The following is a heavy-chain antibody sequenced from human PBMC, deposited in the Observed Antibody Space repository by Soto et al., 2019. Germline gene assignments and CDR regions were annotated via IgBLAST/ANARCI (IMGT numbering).Heavy chain of an antibody. CDR1: GGTFSSYA. J-gene: IGHJ6*02. D-gene: IGHD6-19*01. V-gene: IGHV1-69*13. Sequence: ASVKVSCKASGGTFSSYAISWVRQAPGQGLEWMGGIIPIFGTANYAQKFQGRVTITADESTSTAYMELSSLRSEDTAVYYCASYLGPVAGEVPTKGGYYYYYYGMDVWGQGTTVTVSS. CDR2: IIPIFGTA. CDR3: ASYLGPVAGEVPTKGGYYYYYYGMDV.